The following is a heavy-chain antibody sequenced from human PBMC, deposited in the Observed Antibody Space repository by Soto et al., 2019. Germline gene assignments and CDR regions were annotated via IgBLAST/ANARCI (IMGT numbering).Heavy chain of an antibody. CDR1: RGTFGSYG. CDR2: IIPILQRV. CDR3: ARDYTPITPVSNYYYGLDI. J-gene: IGHJ6*02. V-gene: IGHV1-69*01. Sequence: QVQLVQSGAEVKKPGSSVKVSCKASRGTFGSYGISWVRQAPGQGLEWMGGIIPILQRVTYAEKFRGRVTITADASTNTAFMDLGGLSSEDTAVYFCARDYTPITPVSNYYYGLDIWGQGTTVTVSS. D-gene: IGHD4-17*01.